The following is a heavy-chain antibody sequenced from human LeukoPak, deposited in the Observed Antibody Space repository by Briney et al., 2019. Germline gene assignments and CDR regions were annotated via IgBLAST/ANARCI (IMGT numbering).Heavy chain of an antibody. CDR1: GYTFISYY. J-gene: IGHJ4*02. Sequence: ASVKVSCKASGYTFISYYMHWVRQAPGQGLEWMGIINPSCGSTSYAQKFQGRVTMTRDTSTSTVYMELCSLRSEDTAVYYCARDRRRYSSGWYPIDYWGQGTLVTVSS. V-gene: IGHV1-46*01. CDR3: ARDRRRYSSGWYPIDY. CDR2: INPSCGST. D-gene: IGHD6-19*01.